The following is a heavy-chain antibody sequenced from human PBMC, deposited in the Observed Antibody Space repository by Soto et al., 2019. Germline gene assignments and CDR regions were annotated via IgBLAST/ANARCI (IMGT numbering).Heavy chain of an antibody. J-gene: IGHJ4*02. CDR2: IIPIFGTA. CDR3: ARVGVEQDIVLAPADGSLDY. V-gene: IGHV1-69*12. Sequence: QVQLVQSGAEVKKPGSSVKVSCKASGGTFSSYAISWVRQAPGQGLEWMGGIIPIFGTANYAQKFQGRVTITADESTSTAYMELSSMRSEDTAVYYCARVGVEQDIVLAPADGSLDYWGQGTLVTVSS. D-gene: IGHD2-2*01. CDR1: GGTFSSYA.